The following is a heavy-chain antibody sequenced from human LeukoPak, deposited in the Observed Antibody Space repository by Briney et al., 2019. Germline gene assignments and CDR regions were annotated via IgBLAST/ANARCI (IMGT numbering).Heavy chain of an antibody. CDR3: ARRTNGDLEADYYYYYMDV. CDR2: IDYSGST. J-gene: IGHJ6*03. Sequence: SETLSLTCTVSGGYISSSSYYWGWIRQPPGKGLEWIGSIDYSGSTYYNPSLKSRVTISVDTSKNQFSLKLSSVTAADTAVYYCARRTNGDLEADYYYYYMDVWGKGTTVTVSS. CDR1: GGYISSSSYY. D-gene: IGHD4-17*01. V-gene: IGHV4-39*01.